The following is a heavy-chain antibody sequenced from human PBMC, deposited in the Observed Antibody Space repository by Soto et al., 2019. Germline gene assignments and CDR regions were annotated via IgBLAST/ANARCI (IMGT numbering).Heavy chain of an antibody. D-gene: IGHD3-3*01. CDR2: IYYSGST. J-gene: IGHJ5*02. Sequence: PSETLSLTCTVSGGSISSGDYYWSWIRQPPGKGLEWIGYIYYSGSTYYNPSLKSRVTISVDTSKNQFSLKLSSVTAADTAVYYCARVSRFGVVPRFDPWGQGTLVTVSS. V-gene: IGHV4-30-4*01. CDR3: ARVSRFGVVPRFDP. CDR1: GGSISSGDYY.